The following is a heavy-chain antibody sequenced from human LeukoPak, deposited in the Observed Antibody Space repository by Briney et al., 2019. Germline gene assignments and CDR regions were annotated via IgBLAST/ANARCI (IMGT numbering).Heavy chain of an antibody. CDR2: ISSSSSYI. V-gene: IGHV3-21*01. J-gene: IGHJ3*02. D-gene: IGHD4-17*01. Sequence: GGSLRLSCAASGFTFSSYSMNWVRQAPGKGLEWVSSISSSSSYIYYADSVKGRFTISRDNAKDSLYLQMNSLRAEDTAVHYCARVKVTTVTLDAFDIWGQGTMVTVSS. CDR1: GFTFSSYS. CDR3: ARVKVTTVTLDAFDI.